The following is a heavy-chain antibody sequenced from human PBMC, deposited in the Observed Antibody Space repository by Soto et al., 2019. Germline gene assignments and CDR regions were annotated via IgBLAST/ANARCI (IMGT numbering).Heavy chain of an antibody. D-gene: IGHD1-26*01. J-gene: IGHJ4*02. V-gene: IGHV1-69*06. CDR1: GSTFNNFA. Sequence: QVVLLQSGAEVKEPGSSVRLSCQVSGSTFNNFAFSWVRQAPRQGPEWLGGIVVMSNAADYSQRFQDRVMITADTSTSTLYMELGSLTFDDTAVYYCARAIKRWEVNYYFDYWGPGTLVTVSS. CDR2: IVVMSNAA. CDR3: ARAIKRWEVNYYFDY.